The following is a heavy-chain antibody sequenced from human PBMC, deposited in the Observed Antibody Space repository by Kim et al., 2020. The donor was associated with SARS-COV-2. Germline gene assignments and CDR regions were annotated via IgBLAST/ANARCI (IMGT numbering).Heavy chain of an antibody. V-gene: IGHV4-30-2*01. Sequence: LKRRVTISVDRSKNQFSLQLSSVTAADTAVYYCARGEERSGWYSGEYFQHWGQGTLVTVSS. J-gene: IGHJ1*01. CDR3: ARGEERSGWYSGEYFQH. D-gene: IGHD6-19*01.